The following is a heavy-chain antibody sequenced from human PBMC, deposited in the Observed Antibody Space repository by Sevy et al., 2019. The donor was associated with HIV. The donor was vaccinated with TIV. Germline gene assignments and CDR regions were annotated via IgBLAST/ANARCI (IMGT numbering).Heavy chain of an antibody. CDR1: GFTFSSYW. D-gene: IGHD3-10*01. CDR2: INSDGSST. V-gene: IGHV3-74*01. CDR3: ARGYTTVRGVIRY. Sequence: GGSLGLSCAASGFTFSSYWMHWVRQAPGKGLVWVSRINSDGSSTSYADSVKGRFTISRDNAKNTLYLQMNSLRAEDTAVYYCARGYTTVRGVIRYWGQGTLVTVSS. J-gene: IGHJ4*02.